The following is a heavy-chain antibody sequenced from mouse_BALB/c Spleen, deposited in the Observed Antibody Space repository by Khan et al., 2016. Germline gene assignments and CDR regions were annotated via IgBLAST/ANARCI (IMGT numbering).Heavy chain of an antibody. CDR3: ARGGGNYRGFAY. Sequence: VQLQESGPGLVKPSQSLSLTCTVTGYSITSDYAWNWIRQFPGNKLEWMGYISYSGSTSYNPSLKSRISITRDTSKNQFFLQLNSVTTEDTATYYGARGGGNYRGFAYWGQGTLVTVSA. CDR1: GYSITSDYA. J-gene: IGHJ3*01. D-gene: IGHD2-1*01. CDR2: ISYSGST. V-gene: IGHV3-2*02.